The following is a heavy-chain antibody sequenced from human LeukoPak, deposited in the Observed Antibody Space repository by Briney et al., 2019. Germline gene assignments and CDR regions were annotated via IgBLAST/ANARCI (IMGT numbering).Heavy chain of an antibody. V-gene: IGHV1-69*04. D-gene: IGHD6-6*01. CDR2: IIPILGIA. CDR3: AGEFEYSSSAGY. J-gene: IGHJ4*02. Sequence: AASVKVSCKASGGTFSSYAISWVRQAPGQGLEWMGRIIPILGIANYAQKFQGRVTITADKSTSTAYMELSSLRSEDTAVYYCAGEFEYSSSAGYWGQGTLVTVYS. CDR1: GGTFSSYA.